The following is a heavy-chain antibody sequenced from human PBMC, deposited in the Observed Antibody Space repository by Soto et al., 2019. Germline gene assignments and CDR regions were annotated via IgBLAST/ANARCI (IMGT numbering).Heavy chain of an antibody. V-gene: IGHV5-51*01. J-gene: IGHJ4*02. CDR2: IYPGDSDI. Sequence: RGESLKISCNGSAYSFTNYWIGWVRQMPGKGLEWMGSIYPGDSDIKYSPSFQGQVTISADKSINTAYLQWSSLKASASAMYYCATTASGHYNEGFDYWGQVTLVTASS. CDR3: ATTASGHYNEGFDY. D-gene: IGHD3-3*01. CDR1: AYSFTNYW.